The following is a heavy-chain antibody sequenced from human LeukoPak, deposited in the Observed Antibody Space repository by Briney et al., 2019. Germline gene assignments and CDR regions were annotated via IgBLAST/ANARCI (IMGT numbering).Heavy chain of an antibody. V-gene: IGHV3-7*01. CDR3: AREGRGVTGYFDY. Sequence: GGSLRLSCAASGFTFSTYYMTWVRQAPGKGLEWVANIKQDGSEKYYVDSVKGRFTISRDNAKKSLYLQMNSLRAEDTAVYYCAREGRGVTGYFDYWGQGALVTVSS. CDR1: GFTFSTYY. CDR2: IKQDGSEK. D-gene: IGHD3-10*01. J-gene: IGHJ4*02.